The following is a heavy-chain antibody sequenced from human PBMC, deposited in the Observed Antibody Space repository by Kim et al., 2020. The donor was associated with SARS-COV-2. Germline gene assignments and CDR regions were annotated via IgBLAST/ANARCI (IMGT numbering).Heavy chain of an antibody. CDR3: AKDGEYSSNWYDPYYYGMGG. D-gene: IGHD6-13*01. CDR1: GFTFDDYA. CDR2: ISWDSGSI. Sequence: GGSLRLSCAASGFTFDDYAMHWVRQAPGKGLEWVSGISWDSGSIGYADSVKGRFTISRDNAKNSLYLQMNSLSAEDTAWYYCAKDGEYSSNWYDPYYYGMGGWGEGTTVTVSS. J-gene: IGHJ6*04. V-gene: IGHV3-9*01.